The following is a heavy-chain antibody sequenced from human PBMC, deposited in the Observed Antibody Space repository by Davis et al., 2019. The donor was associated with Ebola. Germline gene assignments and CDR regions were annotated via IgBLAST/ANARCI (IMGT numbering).Heavy chain of an antibody. CDR2: IYPGDSDT. Sequence: GESLKISCKGSGYSFGSYWIAWVRQMPGTGLEWMGIIYPGDSDTRYSPSFQGQVTVSADKSISTAYLQWSSLKASDTAMYYCARSDTSYSYSYMDVWGKGTTVTVSS. V-gene: IGHV5-51*01. J-gene: IGHJ6*03. CDR1: GYSFGSYW. CDR3: ARSDTSYSYSYMDV. D-gene: IGHD5-24*01.